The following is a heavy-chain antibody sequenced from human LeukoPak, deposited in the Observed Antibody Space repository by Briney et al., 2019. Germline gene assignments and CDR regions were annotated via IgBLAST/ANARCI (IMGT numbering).Heavy chain of an antibody. J-gene: IGHJ4*02. V-gene: IGHV3-7*01. CDR3: AREADDGVHYFDY. CDR1: GFTFSSYW. D-gene: IGHD5-24*01. CDR2: IKQDGSEK. Sequence: PGGSLRLSCAASGFTFSSYWMSWVRQAPGKGLEWVANIKQDGSEKYYVDSVKDRFTISRDNAKNSLFLQMNSLRAEDTAVYYCAREADDGVHYFDYWGQGTLVTVSS.